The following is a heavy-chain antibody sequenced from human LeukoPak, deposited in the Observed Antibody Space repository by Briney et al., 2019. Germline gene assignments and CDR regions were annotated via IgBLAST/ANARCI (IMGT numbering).Heavy chain of an antibody. V-gene: IGHV1-2*02. D-gene: IGHD3-9*01. CDR2: INPNSGGT. J-gene: IGHJ5*02. CDR1: GYTFTGYY. CDR3: ARELGDIHLNWFDP. Sequence: ASVKVSCKASGYTFTGYYMHWVRQAPGQGLEWMGWINPNSGGTNYAQKFQGRVTMTRDTSISTAYMELSRLRSDDTAVYYCARELGDIHLNWFDPWGQGTLVTVSS.